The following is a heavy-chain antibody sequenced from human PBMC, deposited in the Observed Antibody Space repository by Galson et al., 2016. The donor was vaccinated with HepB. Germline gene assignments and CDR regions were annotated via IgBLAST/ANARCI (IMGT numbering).Heavy chain of an antibody. V-gene: IGHV1-69*08. CDR2: VIPKIGSS. CDR3: AIAASGWPPRAPGF. J-gene: IGHJ1*01. Sequence: SVKVSCKAAGGDFNTYTVSWVRQAPGQGLEWMGRVIPKIGSSDHIKKFQGRVTLIADTDTGTVYMELTRLRSEDTAVYYCAIAASGWPPRAPGFWGQGTQVTVSS. CDR1: GGDFNTYT. D-gene: IGHD6-25*01.